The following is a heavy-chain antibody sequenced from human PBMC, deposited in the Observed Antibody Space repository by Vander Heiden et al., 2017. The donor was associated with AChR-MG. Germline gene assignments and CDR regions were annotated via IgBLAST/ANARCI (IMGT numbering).Heavy chain of an antibody. CDR2: IRSKAYGETK. D-gene: IGHD3-10*01. V-gene: IGHV3-49*03. CDR1: GFTFGDFA. Sequence: EVHLVESGVGLAQPGRSLRLPCSGSGFTFGDFAVSWFRQAPGKGLEWVGFIRSKAYGETKQYAASVRDRFIVSRDDSKNIAYLKMNSMIREETGIYYCSRGRLWGASIGGHFDFWCHGALVTVSS. J-gene: IGHJ4*01. CDR3: SRGRLWGASIGGHFDF.